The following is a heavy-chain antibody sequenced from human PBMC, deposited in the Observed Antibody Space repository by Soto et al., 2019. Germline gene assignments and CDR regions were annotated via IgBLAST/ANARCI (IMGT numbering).Heavy chain of an antibody. J-gene: IGHJ5*02. CDR2: IYYSGST. CDR1: GGSISSSSYY. Sequence: SETLSLTCTVSGGSISSSSYYWGWIRQPPGTGLEWIGSIYYSGSTYYNPSLKSRVTISVDTSKNQFSLKLSSVTAADTAVYYCARLVLSRAAAGYNWFDPWGQGTLVTVSS. D-gene: IGHD6-13*01. V-gene: IGHV4-39*01. CDR3: ARLVLSRAAAGYNWFDP.